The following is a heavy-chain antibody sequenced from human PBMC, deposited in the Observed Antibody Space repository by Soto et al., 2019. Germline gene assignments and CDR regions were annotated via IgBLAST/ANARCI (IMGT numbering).Heavy chain of an antibody. D-gene: IGHD2-2*01. Sequence: AASVKVSCKASGGTFSSYAISWVRQAPGQGLEWMGGIIPIFGTANYAQKFQGRVTITADESTSTAYMELSSLRSEDTAVYYCARGGVVVPAAPYGMDVWGQGTTVTVSS. CDR1: GGTFSSYA. CDR2: IIPIFGTA. CDR3: ARGGVVVPAAPYGMDV. J-gene: IGHJ6*02. V-gene: IGHV1-69*13.